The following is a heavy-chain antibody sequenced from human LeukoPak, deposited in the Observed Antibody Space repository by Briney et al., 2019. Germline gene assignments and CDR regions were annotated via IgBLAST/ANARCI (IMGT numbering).Heavy chain of an antibody. CDR3: ANFWSGYSPFDY. V-gene: IGHV3-11*04. J-gene: IGHJ4*02. D-gene: IGHD3-3*01. CDR2: ISSSGSTM. CDR1: GFTFSDYY. Sequence: GGSLRLSCAASGFTFSDYYMSWIRQAPGKGLEWVSYISSSGSTMYYADPVKGRFTISRDNAKNSLYLQMNSLRADDTAVYYCANFWSGYSPFDYWGQGTLVTVSS.